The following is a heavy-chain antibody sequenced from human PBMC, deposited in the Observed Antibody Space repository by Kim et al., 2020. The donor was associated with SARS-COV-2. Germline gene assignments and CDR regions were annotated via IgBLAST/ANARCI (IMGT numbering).Heavy chain of an antibody. D-gene: IGHD6-6*01. Sequence: SETLSLTCAVSGGSISSGGYSWSWIRQPPGKGLEWIGYIYHSGSTYYNPSLKSRVTISVDRSKNQFSLKLSSVTAADTAVYYCARVLRSSSSKGWFDPWGQGTLVTVSS. CDR3: ARVLRSSSSKGWFDP. J-gene: IGHJ5*02. CDR2: IYHSGST. V-gene: IGHV4-30-2*01. CDR1: GGSISSGGYS.